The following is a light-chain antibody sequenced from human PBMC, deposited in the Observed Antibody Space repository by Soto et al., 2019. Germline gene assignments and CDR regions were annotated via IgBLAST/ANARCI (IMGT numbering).Light chain of an antibody. Sequence: QSALTQPRSVSGSPGQSVTISCTGTTSDVGGYEYVSWYQQYPGKTPKLLIYHVVQRPSGVPDRFSGSKSGTTASLTITGLLAQDEADYYCSSYSSNYILSYVFGTWTKITVL. CDR3: SSYSSNYILSYV. CDR2: HVV. J-gene: IGLJ1*01. V-gene: IGLV2-11*01. CDR1: TSDVGGYEY.